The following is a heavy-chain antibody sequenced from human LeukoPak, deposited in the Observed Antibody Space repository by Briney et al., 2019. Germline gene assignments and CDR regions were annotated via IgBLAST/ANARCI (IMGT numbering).Heavy chain of an antibody. D-gene: IGHD2-15*01. Sequence: KYSETLSLTCAVYGGSFSGYYWSWIRQPPGKGLEWIGEINHSGSTNYNPSLKSRVTISVDTSKNQFSLKLSSVTAADTAVYYCVREILYCSGGSCYRGPFDNWGQGTLVTVSA. J-gene: IGHJ4*02. V-gene: IGHV4-34*01. CDR1: GGSFSGYY. CDR3: VREILYCSGGSCYRGPFDN. CDR2: INHSGST.